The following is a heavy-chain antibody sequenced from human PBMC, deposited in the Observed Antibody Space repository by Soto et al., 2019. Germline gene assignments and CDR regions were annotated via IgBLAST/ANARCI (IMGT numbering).Heavy chain of an antibody. D-gene: IGHD3-10*01. Sequence: ASVKVSCKASGYTFTGYYMHWVRQAPGQRLEWMGWINPNSGGTNYAQKFQGWVTMTRDTSISTAYMELSRLRSDDTAVYYCARDRGLLWFGELWFDPWGQGTLVTVSS. CDR1: GYTFTGYY. V-gene: IGHV1-2*04. CDR2: INPNSGGT. CDR3: ARDRGLLWFGELWFDP. J-gene: IGHJ5*02.